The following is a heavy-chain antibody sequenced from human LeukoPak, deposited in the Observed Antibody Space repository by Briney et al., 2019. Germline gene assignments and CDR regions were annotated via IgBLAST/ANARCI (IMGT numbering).Heavy chain of an antibody. CDR3: ARRITGTTSWFDP. CDR1: GGSISSYY. CDR2: IYYSGST. D-gene: IGHD1-7*01. V-gene: IGHV4-59*01. J-gene: IGHJ5*02. Sequence: SETLSLTCTVSGGSISSYYWSWIRQPPGKGLKWIGYIYYSGSTNYNPSLKSRVTISVDTSKNQFSLKLSSVTAADTAVYYCARRITGTTSWFDPWGQGTLVTVSS.